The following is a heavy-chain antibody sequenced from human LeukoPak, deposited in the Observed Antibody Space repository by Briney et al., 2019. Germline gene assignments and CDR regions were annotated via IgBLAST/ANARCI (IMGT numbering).Heavy chain of an antibody. CDR3: AGSGYSSSWAN. CDR2: IIPILGIA. CDR1: GGTFSSYA. V-gene: IGHV1-69*04. D-gene: IGHD6-13*01. J-gene: IGHJ4*02. Sequence: SVKVSCKASGGTFSSYAISWVRQAPGQGLEWMGRIIPILGIANYAQKFQGRVTITADRSTSTAYMELSSLRSEDTAVYYCAGSGYSSSWANWGQGTLVTVSS.